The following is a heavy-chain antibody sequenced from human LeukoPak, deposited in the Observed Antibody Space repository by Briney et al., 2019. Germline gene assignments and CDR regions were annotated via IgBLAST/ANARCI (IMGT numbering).Heavy chain of an antibody. CDR3: ARDSNYDILPGYYISAFDI. J-gene: IGHJ3*02. Sequence: SETLSLTCNVSGGSISSYYWSWIRQPAGRGLEWIGRFSTSGSTNYNPSLKSRVSMSVATSNNQFSLKLSSVTAADTAVYYCARDSNYDILPGYYISAFDIWGQGTMVTVSS. V-gene: IGHV4-4*07. CDR2: FSTSGST. CDR1: GGSISSYY. D-gene: IGHD3-9*01.